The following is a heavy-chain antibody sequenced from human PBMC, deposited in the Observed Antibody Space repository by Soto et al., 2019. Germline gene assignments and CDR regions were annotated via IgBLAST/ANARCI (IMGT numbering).Heavy chain of an antibody. CDR2: ISAHNGNT. D-gene: IGHD3-16*01. CDR3: ARGGSGDY. Sequence: QVHLVQSGAEVKKPGASVKVSCKGSGYGFTTYGITWVRQAPGQGLEWMAWISAHNGNTNYAQKLQGRVTVTRDTSTGTAYMALRSRRSEDTAVYYWARGGSGDYWGQGALVTVSS. J-gene: IGHJ4*02. CDR1: GYGFTTYG. V-gene: IGHV1-18*01.